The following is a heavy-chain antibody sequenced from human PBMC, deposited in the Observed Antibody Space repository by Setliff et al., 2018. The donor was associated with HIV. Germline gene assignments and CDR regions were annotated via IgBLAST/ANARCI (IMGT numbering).Heavy chain of an antibody. D-gene: IGHD3-22*01. CDR1: GYTFRNYD. J-gene: IGHJ6*03. CDR2: MNPDSRNT. V-gene: IGHV1-8*02. CDR3: ARARTDYYDRRRRSHYYIDV. Sequence: ASVKVSCKPSGYTFRNYDINWVRQAAGQGLEWMGRMNPDSRNTGYAQRFEGRVTLTWDTSISTAYLELNHLKSDDTAVYYCARARTDYYDRRRRSHYYIDVWARGATVTVSS.